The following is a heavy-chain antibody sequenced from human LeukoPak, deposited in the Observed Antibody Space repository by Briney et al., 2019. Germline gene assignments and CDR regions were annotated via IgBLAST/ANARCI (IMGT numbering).Heavy chain of an antibody. D-gene: IGHD5-18*01. CDR3: ARARGYSYAFDS. V-gene: IGHV4-39*07. CDR2: IFYSGRT. Sequence: SETLSLTCTVSGDSIDSSSYYWGWIRQSPRKGLEWIGSIFYSGRTNYNPSLKSRVTISVDTSKNQFSLELTSVTAADTAVYYCARARGYSYAFDSWGQGTLVTVSS. J-gene: IGHJ4*02. CDR1: GDSIDSSSYY.